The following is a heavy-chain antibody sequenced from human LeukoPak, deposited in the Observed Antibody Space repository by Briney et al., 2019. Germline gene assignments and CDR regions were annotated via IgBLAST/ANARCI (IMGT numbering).Heavy chain of an antibody. CDR2: IIPIFGTA. J-gene: IGHJ3*02. V-gene: IGHV1-69*01. D-gene: IGHD5-12*01. CDR1: GGTFSSYA. Sequence: GSSVKVSCKASGGTFSSYAISWVRQAPGQGLEWMGGIIPIFGTANYAQKFQGRVTITADESTSTAYMELSSLRSEATAVYYCARAVYSGYDTDAFDIWGQGTMVTVSS. CDR3: ARAVYSGYDTDAFDI.